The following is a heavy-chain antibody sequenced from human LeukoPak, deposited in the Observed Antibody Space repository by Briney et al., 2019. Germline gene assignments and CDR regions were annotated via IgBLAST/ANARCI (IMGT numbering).Heavy chain of an antibody. CDR3: AKAGDCSSTSCYTAAYYYYYYGMDV. D-gene: IGHD2-2*02. CDR1: GFTFSSYA. V-gene: IGHV3-23*01. J-gene: IGHJ6*02. CDR2: ISGSGGST. Sequence: GGSLRLSCAASGFTFSSYAMSWVRQAPGKGLEWVSAISGSGGSTYYADSVKGRFTISRDNSKNTLYLQMNSLRAEDTAVYYCAKAGDCSSTSCYTAAYYYYYYGMDVWGQGTTVTVSS.